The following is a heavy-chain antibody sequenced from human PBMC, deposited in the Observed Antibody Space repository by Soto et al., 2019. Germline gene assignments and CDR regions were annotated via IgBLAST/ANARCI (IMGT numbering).Heavy chain of an antibody. Sequence: QVQLVESGGGVVQPGRSLRLSCAASGFTFSNYGMQWVRQAPGKGLEWVAVISHDGKVQYYADSVKGRFIISRDNSKNTLYLQMSGLSVEDTAVYYCAKETSARVSTSYDYWGQGTLVSVSS. CDR1: GFTFSNYG. CDR2: ISHDGKVQ. CDR3: AKETSARVSTSYDY. V-gene: IGHV3-30*18. J-gene: IGHJ4*02. D-gene: IGHD2-2*01.